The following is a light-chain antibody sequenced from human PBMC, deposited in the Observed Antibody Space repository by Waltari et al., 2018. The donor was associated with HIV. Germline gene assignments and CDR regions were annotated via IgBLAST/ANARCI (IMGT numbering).Light chain of an antibody. CDR1: SGHSDYA. Sequence: QLMLTQSPSASASLGASVKLTCTLSSGHSDYAVAWLQQQPQKGLRYLMKVSSDGSHRKGDGIPDRFSGSSSGTERYLTISSLQSEDEGDYYCQTWGTGIRLFGGGTTLTVL. CDR2: VSSDGSH. CDR3: QTWGTGIRL. J-gene: IGLJ2*01. V-gene: IGLV4-69*01.